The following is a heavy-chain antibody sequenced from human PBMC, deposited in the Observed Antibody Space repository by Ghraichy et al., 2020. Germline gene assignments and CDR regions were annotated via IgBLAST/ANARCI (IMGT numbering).Heavy chain of an antibody. D-gene: IGHD3-22*01. Sequence: SETLSLTCTVSGGSISSGDYYWSWIRQPPGKGLEWIGYIYYSGSTYYNPSLKSRVTISVDTSKNQFSLKLSSVTAADTAVYYCARGGHSSGYYGIDYWGQGTLVTVSS. CDR1: GGSISSGDYY. CDR2: IYYSGST. CDR3: ARGGHSSGYYGIDY. J-gene: IGHJ4*02. V-gene: IGHV4-30-4*01.